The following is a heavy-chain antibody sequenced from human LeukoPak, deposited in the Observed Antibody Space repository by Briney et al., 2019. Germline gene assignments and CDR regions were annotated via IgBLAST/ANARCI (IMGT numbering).Heavy chain of an antibody. V-gene: IGHV3-66*02. CDR3: ARGIPYDFWSGYYTH. D-gene: IGHD3-3*01. CDR1: GFTFSSNY. CDR2: IYSGGST. Sequence: PGGSLRLSCAASGFTFSSNYMSWVRQAPGKGLEWVSVIYSGGSTYYADSVKGRFTISRDNSKNTLYLQMNSLRAEDTAVYYCARGIPYDFWSGYYTHWGQGTLVTVSS. J-gene: IGHJ4*02.